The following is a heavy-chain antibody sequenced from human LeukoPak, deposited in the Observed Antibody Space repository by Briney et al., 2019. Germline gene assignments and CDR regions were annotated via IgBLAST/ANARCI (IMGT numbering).Heavy chain of an antibody. Sequence: ASVKVSCRASGYTFTGYYMHWVRQAPGQGLEWMGWISAYNGNTNYAEKLQGRVTMTTDTSTSTAYMELRSLRSDDTAVYYCAREPLTYYYDSSGYQGYFQHWGQGTLVTVSS. V-gene: IGHV1-18*04. D-gene: IGHD3-22*01. CDR3: AREPLTYYYDSSGYQGYFQH. CDR1: GYTFTGYY. J-gene: IGHJ1*01. CDR2: ISAYNGNT.